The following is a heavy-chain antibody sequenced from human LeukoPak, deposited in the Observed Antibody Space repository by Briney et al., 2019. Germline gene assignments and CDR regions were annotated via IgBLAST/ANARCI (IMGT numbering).Heavy chain of an antibody. J-gene: IGHJ4*02. V-gene: IGHV3-64D*08. CDR1: GFTFSSYV. CDR3: VKAQGYCGSGTCYFDY. CDR2: INNNGGTT. Sequence: GGSLRLSCSASGFTFSSYVMYWVRQAPGKALEYVSAINNNGGTTSYADSVKGRFTISRDNSKNTLSLQMSSLRVEDTAVYYCVKAQGYCGSGTCYFDYWSRGTLVTVSS. D-gene: IGHD2-15*01.